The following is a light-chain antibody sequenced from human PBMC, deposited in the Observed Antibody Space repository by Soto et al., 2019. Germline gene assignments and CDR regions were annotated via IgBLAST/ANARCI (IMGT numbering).Light chain of an antibody. CDR3: QYFDYRLSASYV. V-gene: IGLV1-40*01. CDR2: DNT. CDR1: SSNIGGGYD. J-gene: IGLJ1*01. Sequence: QSVLTQPPSVSGAPGQRVTISCTGSSSNIGGGYDVYWYQHLPGRAPKLLIYDNTNRPSGVPDRFSASKSGTSASLALTRLQTEDEADSYCQYFDYRLSASYVFGSGTKLTVL.